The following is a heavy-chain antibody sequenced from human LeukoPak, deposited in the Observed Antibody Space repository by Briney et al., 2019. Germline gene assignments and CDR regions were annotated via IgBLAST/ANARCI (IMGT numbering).Heavy chain of an antibody. CDR3: AKALVFGVVISTSFDY. Sequence: SGGSLRLSCAASGFTFSNYAMSWVRQAPGKGLEWVSAISGSGGGTYYADSVQGRFTISRDNSKNTLYLQMNSLRAEDTAVYYCAKALVFGVVISTSFDYWGQGTLVTVSS. J-gene: IGHJ4*02. D-gene: IGHD3-3*01. V-gene: IGHV3-23*01. CDR1: GFTFSNYA. CDR2: ISGSGGGT.